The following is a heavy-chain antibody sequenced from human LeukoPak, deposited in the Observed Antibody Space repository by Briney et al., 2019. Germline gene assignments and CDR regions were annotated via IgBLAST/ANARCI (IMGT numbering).Heavy chain of an antibody. J-gene: IGHJ4*02. Sequence: GKSLRLSCAASGFTFTTYGMHWVGQAPGKGLEWVAVIWYDGSNKYYADSVKGRFTTSRDNSKNTLYLQMNSLRAEDTAVYSCARDTRWSLDYWGQGTLVTVSS. CDR2: IWYDGSNK. CDR3: ARDTRWSLDY. D-gene: IGHD2-8*01. CDR1: GFTFTTYG. V-gene: IGHV3-33*01.